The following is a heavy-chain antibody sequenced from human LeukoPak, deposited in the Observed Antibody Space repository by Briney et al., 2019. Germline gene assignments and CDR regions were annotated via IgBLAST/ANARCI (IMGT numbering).Heavy chain of an antibody. CDR1: GFSFSRYG. CDR2: ISYDGSNK. Sequence: GGSLSLSCAASGFSFSRYGMHCVRQATGKGREWRAVISYDGSNKYYGDPVKRRFTICRDKSKNTLYLQMDSLRPDYTAVYDCAKSLDRDKIDRLYSSIWSWFAPWGEGTLVTVSP. J-gene: IGHJ5*02. CDR3: AKSLDRDKIDRLYSSIWSWFAP. V-gene: IGHV3-30*18. D-gene: IGHD6-13*01.